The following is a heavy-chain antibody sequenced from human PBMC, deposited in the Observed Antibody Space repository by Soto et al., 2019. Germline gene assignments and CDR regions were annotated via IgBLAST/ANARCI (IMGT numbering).Heavy chain of an antibody. V-gene: IGHV1-18*04. Sequence: QVQLVQSGAEVKKPGASVKVSCKASGYTFTSYGISWVRQAPGQGLEWMGWISAYNGNTKYSQKFQGRVTITRDTSASTAYMELSSLRSEDTAVYYCARWEYSSSLYYGMDVWGQGTTVTVSS. CDR1: GYTFTSYG. D-gene: IGHD6-6*01. CDR2: ISAYNGNT. J-gene: IGHJ6*02. CDR3: ARWEYSSSLYYGMDV.